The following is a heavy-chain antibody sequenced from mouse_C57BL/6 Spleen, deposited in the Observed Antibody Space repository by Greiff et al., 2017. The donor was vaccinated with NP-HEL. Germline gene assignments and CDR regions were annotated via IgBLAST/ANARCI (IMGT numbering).Heavy chain of an antibody. D-gene: IGHD1-1*01. CDR2: IDPSDSYT. Sequence: QVQLQHPGAELVMPGASVKLSCKASGYTFTSYWMHWVKQRPGQGLEWIGEIDPSDSYTNYNQKFKGKSTLTVDKSSSTAYMQLSSLTSEDSAVYYCARRTVAHWYFDVWGTGTTVTVSS. CDR3: ARRTVAHWYFDV. CDR1: GYTFTSYW. J-gene: IGHJ1*03. V-gene: IGHV1-69*01.